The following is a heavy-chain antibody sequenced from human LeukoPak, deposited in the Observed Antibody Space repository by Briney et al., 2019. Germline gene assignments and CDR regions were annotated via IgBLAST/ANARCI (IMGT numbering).Heavy chain of an antibody. V-gene: IGHV3-7*01. CDR3: ARAPGGVISAQFYYYYMDV. D-gene: IGHD2-21*01. CDR1: GFTFSSYW. Sequence: GGSLRLSCAASGFTFSSYWMSWVRQAPGKGLEWVANIKQDGSEKYYVDSVKGRFTISRDNAKNSLYLQMNSLRAEDTAVYYCARAPGGVISAQFYYYYMDVWGKGTTVTISS. CDR2: IKQDGSEK. J-gene: IGHJ6*03.